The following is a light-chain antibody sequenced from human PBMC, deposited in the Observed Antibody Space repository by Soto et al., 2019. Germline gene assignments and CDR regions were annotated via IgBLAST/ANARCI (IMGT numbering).Light chain of an antibody. CDR3: QQYENLPT. V-gene: IGKV1-33*01. CDR2: DAS. CDR1: QDISKY. Sequence: DITLTQSPSSISTSVGDSVTITCQARQDISKYLNWYQQKPGKAPKLLIGDASNLETGVPSRFRGSGSGTDFTFTISRLQPEDIASYYCQQYENLPTFGEGTRLEIK. J-gene: IGKJ5*01.